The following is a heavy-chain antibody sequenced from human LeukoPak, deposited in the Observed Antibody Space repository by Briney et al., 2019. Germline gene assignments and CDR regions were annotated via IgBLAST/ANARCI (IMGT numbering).Heavy chain of an antibody. V-gene: IGHV3-64D*06. J-gene: IGHJ1*01. D-gene: IGHD6-13*01. CDR1: GFTFSSYG. Sequence: GGSLRLSCAASGFTFSSYGMNWVRQAPGKGLEYISTISNNGGSTYYADSVRVRFTISRDNSKSTLFLQMRGLGTEDAAVYYWVKGLSSSLSAGHFHHWGQGTLVTVSS. CDR3: VKGLSSSLSAGHFHH. CDR2: ISNNGGST.